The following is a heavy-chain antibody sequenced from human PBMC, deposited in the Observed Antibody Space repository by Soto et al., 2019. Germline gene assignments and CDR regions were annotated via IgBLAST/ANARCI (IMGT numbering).Heavy chain of an antibody. D-gene: IGHD3-16*01. CDR3: ASDGGLGDGDTSVDV. V-gene: IGHV1-8*01. CDR2: MNPNSGNT. CDR1: GYTFTSYD. Sequence: QVQLVQSGAEVKKPGASVKVSCKASGYTFTSYDINWVRQATGQGLEWMGWMNPNSGNTGYAQKFQGRVTMTRNTSISTAYMERSRLRSEDRGVYYCASDGGLGDGDTSVDVWGQGTNVTVSS. J-gene: IGHJ6*02.